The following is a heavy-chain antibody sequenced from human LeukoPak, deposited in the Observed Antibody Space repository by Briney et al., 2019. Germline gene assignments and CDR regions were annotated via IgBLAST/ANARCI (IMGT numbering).Heavy chain of an antibody. CDR2: MNPNSGNT. CDR1: GYTLTELS. CDR3: ARRVLLGRWFDP. D-gene: IGHD3-10*01. J-gene: IGHJ5*02. Sequence: ASVKVSCKVSGYTLTELSMHWVRQATGQGLEWMGWMNPNSGNTGYAQKFQGRVTMTRNTSISTAYMELSSLRSEDTAVYYCARRVLLGRWFDPWGQGTLVTVSS. V-gene: IGHV1-8*01.